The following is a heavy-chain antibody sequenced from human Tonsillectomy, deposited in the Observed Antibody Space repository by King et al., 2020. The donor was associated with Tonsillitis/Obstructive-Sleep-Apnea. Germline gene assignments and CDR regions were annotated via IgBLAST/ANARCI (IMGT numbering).Heavy chain of an antibody. V-gene: IGHV3-23*04. CDR1: GFTFSSYA. D-gene: IGHD7-27*01. J-gene: IGHJ4*02. Sequence: VQLVESGGGLVQPGGSLRLSCAASGFTFSSYAMSWVRQAPGKGLEWVSAIVGAGYSTYYADSVKGRFTISRDNFKNTLFLQMNSLRAEDTAVYYCAKDLNWGSPRYYFDFWGQGTLVTVSS. CDR2: IVGAGYST. CDR3: AKDLNWGSPRYYFDF.